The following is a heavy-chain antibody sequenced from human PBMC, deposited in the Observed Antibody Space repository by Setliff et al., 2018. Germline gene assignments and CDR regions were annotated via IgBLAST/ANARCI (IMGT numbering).Heavy chain of an antibody. CDR1: DVSISSSS. CDR3: AREPWQQLVVDY. D-gene: IGHD6-13*01. CDR2: ISSSGSLT. J-gene: IGHJ4*02. V-gene: IGHV3-11*05. Sequence: LSLTCTVSDVSISSSSFYWAWIRQPPGKGLEWVSYISSSGSLTLYADAVKGRFTISRDNVRSSLFLQMNSLRVEDTAVYYCAREPWQQLVVDYWGQGTLVTVSS.